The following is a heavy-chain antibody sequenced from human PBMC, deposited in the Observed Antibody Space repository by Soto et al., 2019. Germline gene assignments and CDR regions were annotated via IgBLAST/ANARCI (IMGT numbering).Heavy chain of an antibody. V-gene: IGHV4-59*01. Sequence: SETLSLTCTVSGGSISSYYWSWIRQPPGKGLEWIGYIYYSGSTNYNPSLKSRVTISVDTSKNQFSLKLSSVTAADTAVYYCARDVYGGNSFFDYWGQGTLVTVSS. CDR2: IYYSGST. CDR1: GGSISSYY. D-gene: IGHD4-17*01. J-gene: IGHJ4*02. CDR3: ARDVYGGNSFFDY.